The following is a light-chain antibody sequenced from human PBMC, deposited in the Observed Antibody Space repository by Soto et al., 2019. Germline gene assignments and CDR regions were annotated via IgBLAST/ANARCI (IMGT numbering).Light chain of an antibody. Sequence: EIVLTQSPATLSLSPGERATLSCRASQSVSSYLAWYQQKPGQAPRLLIYDASNRATGIPARFSGSGSGTEFTLTISSLEPEDFAVYYCQQLSNWPPYTFGQGTKLEIK. J-gene: IGKJ2*01. V-gene: IGKV3-11*01. CDR3: QQLSNWPPYT. CDR2: DAS. CDR1: QSVSSY.